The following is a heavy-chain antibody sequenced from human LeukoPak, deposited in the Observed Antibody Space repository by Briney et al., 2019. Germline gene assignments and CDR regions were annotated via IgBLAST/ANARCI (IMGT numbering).Heavy chain of an antibody. CDR3: ARGHHGSGIHQGGFDI. D-gene: IGHD3-10*01. J-gene: IGHJ3*02. V-gene: IGHV3-53*01. CDR2: IYSGGST. CDR1: GFTVSSNY. Sequence: GGSLRLSCAASGFTVSSNYMSWVRQAPGKGLEWVSLIYSGGSTYYADSVKGRFTISRDNSKNTVYLQMNSLRAEDTAVYYCARGHHGSGIHQGGFDIWGQGTIVTVSS.